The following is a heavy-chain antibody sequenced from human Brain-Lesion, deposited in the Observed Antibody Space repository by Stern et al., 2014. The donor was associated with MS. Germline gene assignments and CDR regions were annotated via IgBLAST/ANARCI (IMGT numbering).Heavy chain of an antibody. CDR2: IYYSGFT. D-gene: IGHD1-26*01. CDR1: GGSISSSTYY. J-gene: IGHJ4*02. CDR3: ARHDSVPRPSQLYSARDRGPGYFDY. V-gene: IGHV4-39*01. Sequence: VHLVESGPGLVKPSETLSLTCTVSGGSISSSTYYWGWLRQPPGKGLEWIGNIYYSGFTYYNPSLKSRVTISVDMSKNQFSLKLSSVTAADTAIYYCARHDSVPRPSQLYSARDRGPGYFDYWGQGTLVTVSS.